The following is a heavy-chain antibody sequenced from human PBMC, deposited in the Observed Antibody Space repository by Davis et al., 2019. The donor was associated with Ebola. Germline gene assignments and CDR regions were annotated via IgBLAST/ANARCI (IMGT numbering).Heavy chain of an antibody. Sequence: GESLKISCAASGFTFSSYSMNWVRQAPGKGLEWVSSISSSSSYIYYADSVKGRFTISRDNAKNSLYLQMNSLRAEDTAVYYCAREVATHYYYYGMDVWGQGTTVTVSS. CDR3: AREVATHYYYYGMDV. D-gene: IGHD5-12*01. CDR1: GFTFSSYS. V-gene: IGHV3-21*01. CDR2: ISSSSSYI. J-gene: IGHJ6*02.